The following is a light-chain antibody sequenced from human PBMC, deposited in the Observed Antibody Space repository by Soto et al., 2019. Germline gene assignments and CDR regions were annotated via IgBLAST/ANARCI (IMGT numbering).Light chain of an antibody. CDR1: QCVSSY. Sequence: IQLNQSPSSLSASVGDRVTITCRAGQCVSSYLAWYQQKPGKAPKLLIYAASTLQSGVPSRFSGSGSGTYFTLTISSLQPEDFATYYCQQASSFPLTFGQGTRLEI. CDR2: AAS. CDR3: QQASSFPLT. J-gene: IGKJ5*01. V-gene: IGKV1-9*01.